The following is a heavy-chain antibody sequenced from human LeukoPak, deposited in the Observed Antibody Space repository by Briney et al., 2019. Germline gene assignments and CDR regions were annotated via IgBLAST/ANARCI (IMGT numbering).Heavy chain of an antibody. V-gene: IGHV1-2*02. CDR1: GYTFTGYY. CDR2: INPNSGGT. D-gene: IGHD1-7*01. J-gene: IGHJ4*02. CDR3: ARDRSGTGLFDY. Sequence: ASVKVSCKASGYTFTGYYMHWVRQAPGQGLEWMGWINPNSGGTNYAQKFQGRVTMTRDTSISTAYMELSRLRSDDTAVYYCARDRSGTGLFDYWGQGTLVTVSS.